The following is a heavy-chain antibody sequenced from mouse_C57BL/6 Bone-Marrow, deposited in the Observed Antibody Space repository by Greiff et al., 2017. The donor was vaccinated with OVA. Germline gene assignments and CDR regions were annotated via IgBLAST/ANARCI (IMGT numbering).Heavy chain of an antibody. Sequence: EVKVEESGGGLVKPGGSLKLSCAASGFTFSDYGMHWVRPAPEKGLEWVAYISSGSSTIYYADTVKGRFTISRDNAKNTLFLQMTSLRSEDTAMYYCARRLAGAYWGQGTLVTVSA. CDR3: ARRLAGAY. V-gene: IGHV5-17*01. CDR2: ISSGSSTI. J-gene: IGHJ3*01. CDR1: GFTFSDYG. D-gene: IGHD3-1*01.